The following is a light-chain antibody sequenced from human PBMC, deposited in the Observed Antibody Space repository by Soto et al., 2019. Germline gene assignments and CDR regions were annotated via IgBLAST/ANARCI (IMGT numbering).Light chain of an antibody. CDR1: SSDVGAHNY. CDR2: DVN. Sequence: QSALTQPPSASGSPGQSLTISCTGTSSDVGAHNYVSWYQQNPGKAPKLMLYDVNKRPSGVPDRFSGSKSGTSASLAITGLQAEDEADYYCQSYDSSLSGWVFGGGTKLTVL. CDR3: QSYDSSLSGWV. V-gene: IGLV2-8*01. J-gene: IGLJ3*02.